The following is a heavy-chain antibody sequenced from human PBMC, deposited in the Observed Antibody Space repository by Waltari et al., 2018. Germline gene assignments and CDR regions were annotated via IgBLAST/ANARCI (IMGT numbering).Heavy chain of an antibody. CDR3: AKELITGKTPHRGGWFDP. J-gene: IGHJ5*02. CDR2: IWYDGSNK. Sequence: QVQLVESGGGVVPPEGSLRLSWAASGFTFSTYGMPWVRQAPGKGLEWVAFIWYDGSNKYYADSVKGRFTISRDNSKNTLYLQMNSLRAEDTAVYYCAKELITGKTPHRGGWFDPWGQGTLVTVSS. D-gene: IGHD1-20*01. CDR1: GFTFSTYG. V-gene: IGHV3-30*02.